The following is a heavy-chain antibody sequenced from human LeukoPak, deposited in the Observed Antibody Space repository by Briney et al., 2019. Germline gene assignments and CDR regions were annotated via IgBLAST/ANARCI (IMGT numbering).Heavy chain of an antibody. Sequence: ASVKVSCKASGYAFTGYYMHWVRQAPGQGLEWMGWINPNSGGTNYAQKFQGRVTMTRDTSISTAYMELSRLRSDDTAVYYCASNSNSGYYYDYMDVWGKGTTVTVSS. CDR2: INPNSGGT. CDR1: GYAFTGYY. J-gene: IGHJ6*03. CDR3: ASNSNSGYYYDYMDV. D-gene: IGHD4-11*01. V-gene: IGHV1-2*02.